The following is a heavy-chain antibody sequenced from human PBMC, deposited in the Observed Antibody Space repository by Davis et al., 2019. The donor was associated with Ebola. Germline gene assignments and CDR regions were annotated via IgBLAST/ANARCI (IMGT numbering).Heavy chain of an antibody. CDR1: GYSFTSYW. CDR3: ARQGGGSGRLTSFDY. V-gene: IGHV5-51*01. Sequence: GESLKISCKGSGYSFTSYWIGWVRQMPGKGLEWMGMIYPGDSDTRYSPSFQGQVTISADKSISTAYLQWSSLKASDTAMYYCARQGGGSGRLTSFDYWAQGTLVTVSS. D-gene: IGHD1-26*01. J-gene: IGHJ4*02. CDR2: IYPGDSDT.